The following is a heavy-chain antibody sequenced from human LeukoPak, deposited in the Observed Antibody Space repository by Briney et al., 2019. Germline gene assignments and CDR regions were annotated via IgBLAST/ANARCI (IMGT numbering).Heavy chain of an antibody. CDR1: GGSFSSFY. J-gene: IGHJ4*01. D-gene: IGHD4-17*01. CDR3: ARGDGDYDPHFFDY. CDR2: VFLTGPT. Sequence: SETPSLTCTVSGGSFSSFYWSWIRHSAGKGLEWIGRVFLTGPTNYNPSLKSRGIISLDTSRNQFSLQLNAVTAADTAVYYCARGDGDYDPHFFDYWGHGILVTVSS. V-gene: IGHV4-4*07.